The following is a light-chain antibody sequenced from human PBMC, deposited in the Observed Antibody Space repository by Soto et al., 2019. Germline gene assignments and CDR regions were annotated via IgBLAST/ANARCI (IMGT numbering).Light chain of an antibody. CDR1: QSVSSN. V-gene: IGKV3-15*01. CDR3: QQYNNWPPWT. CDR2: GAS. Sequence: EIVMTWSPATLSVSPGERATLSCRASQSVSSNLAWYQQKPGQAPRLLIYGASTRATGIPARFSGSGSGTEFTLTISSLQSEDFAVYYCQQYNNWPPWTFGQGTKVEIK. J-gene: IGKJ1*01.